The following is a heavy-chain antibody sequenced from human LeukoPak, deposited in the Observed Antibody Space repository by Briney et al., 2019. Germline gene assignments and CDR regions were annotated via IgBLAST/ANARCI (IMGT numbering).Heavy chain of an antibody. CDR3: ARDSTSKISYDFWSGYYGVGYFQH. CDR1: GFTFSSYA. Sequence: RSLRLSCAASGFTFSSYAMHWVRQAPGKGLEWVAVISHDGSNKYYADSVKGRFTISRDNSKNTLYLQMNSLRAEDTAVYYCARDSTSKISYDFWSGYYGVGYFQHWGQGTLVTVSS. J-gene: IGHJ1*01. CDR2: ISHDGSNK. D-gene: IGHD3-3*01. V-gene: IGHV3-30-3*01.